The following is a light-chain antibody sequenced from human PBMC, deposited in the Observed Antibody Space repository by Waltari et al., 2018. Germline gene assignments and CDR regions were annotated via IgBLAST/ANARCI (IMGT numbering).Light chain of an antibody. V-gene: IGKV3-11*01. Sequence: EIVLTQSPATLSLSPGERATLSCRASQSVSSYLAWYQQNPGQAPRLLIYDASNRATGIPARFSGSGSGTDFTLTISSLEPEDFAVYYCQQRSNWPPLTFGQGTRLEIK. CDR1: QSVSSY. CDR2: DAS. CDR3: QQRSNWPPLT. J-gene: IGKJ5*01.